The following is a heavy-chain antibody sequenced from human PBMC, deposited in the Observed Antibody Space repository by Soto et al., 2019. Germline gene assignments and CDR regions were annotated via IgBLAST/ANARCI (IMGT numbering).Heavy chain of an antibody. J-gene: IGHJ1*01. D-gene: IGHD6-13*01. CDR1: GDSVSSNSAA. Sequence: QTLSLTCAISGDSVSSNSAAWKWIRQSPSRGLEWLGRTYYRSKWYNDYAVSVKSRITINPDTSKNQFSLQLNSVTPEDTAVYYCAREGGYSSSWSGVIQHWGQGTLVTVSS. CDR2: TYYRSKWYN. CDR3: AREGGYSSSWSGVIQH. V-gene: IGHV6-1*01.